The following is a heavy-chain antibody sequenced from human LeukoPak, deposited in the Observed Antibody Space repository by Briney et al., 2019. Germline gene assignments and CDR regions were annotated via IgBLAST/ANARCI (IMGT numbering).Heavy chain of an antibody. J-gene: IGHJ3*02. CDR3: AREDYGGLDAFDI. CDR2: IYSGGST. Sequence: GGSLRLSCAASGFTVSSNYMSWVRQAPGKGLEWVSVIYSGGSTYYADSVKGRFTISRDNSKNTLYLQMNSLRAEDTAVYYCAREDYGGLDAFDIWGQGTMVTVSS. V-gene: IGHV3-53*01. CDR1: GFTVSSNY. D-gene: IGHD4-23*01.